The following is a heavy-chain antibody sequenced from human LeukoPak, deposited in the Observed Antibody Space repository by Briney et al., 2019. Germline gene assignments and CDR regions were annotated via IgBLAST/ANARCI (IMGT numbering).Heavy chain of an antibody. CDR3: ARSSSVTIPGYYFDY. Sequence: ASVTVSCKASGYTFTSYDFRWVRQAPGQGLEWMGWISAYNGNTNYAQKLQGRVTMTTDTSTSTAYMELRSLRSDDTAVYYCARSSSVTIPGYYFDYWGQGTLVTVSS. V-gene: IGHV1-18*01. CDR1: GYTFTSYD. J-gene: IGHJ4*02. CDR2: ISAYNGNT. D-gene: IGHD2-21*01.